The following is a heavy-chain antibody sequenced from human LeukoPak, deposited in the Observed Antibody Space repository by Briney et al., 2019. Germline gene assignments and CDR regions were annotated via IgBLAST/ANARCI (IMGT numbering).Heavy chain of an antibody. J-gene: IGHJ4*02. CDR3: ARDLKYYDSSGFDY. Sequence: GESRTLARPTSAFTFSSYSMNWDRQAQGKGLEWVSSISSSSSYIYYTDSVKGRFTISRDNAKNSLTLQMNSLRAEDTAVYYCARDLKYYDSSGFDYWGQGTLVTVSS. CDR2: ISSSSSYI. D-gene: IGHD3-22*01. V-gene: IGHV3-21*01. CDR1: AFTFSSYS.